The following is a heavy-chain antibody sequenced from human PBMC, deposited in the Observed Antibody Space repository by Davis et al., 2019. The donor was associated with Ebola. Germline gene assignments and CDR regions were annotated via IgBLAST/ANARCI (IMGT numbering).Heavy chain of an antibody. D-gene: IGHD6-19*01. J-gene: IGHJ4*02. CDR3: AKDPRGAVAGTCYFDY. Sequence: GESLKISCAASGFTFSSYGMHWVRQAPGKGLEWVAVIWYDGSNKYYADSVKGRFTISRDNSKKTLYLQMNSLRAEDTAVYYCAKDPRGAVAGTCYFDYWGQGTLVTVSS. CDR1: GFTFSSYG. V-gene: IGHV3-33*06. CDR2: IWYDGSNK.